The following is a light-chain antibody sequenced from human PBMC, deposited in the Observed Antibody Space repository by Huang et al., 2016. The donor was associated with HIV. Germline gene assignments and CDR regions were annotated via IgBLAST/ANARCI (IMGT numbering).Light chain of an antibody. V-gene: IGKV3-11*01. CDR1: QIIGSY. CDR2: DAS. Sequence: EIVLTQSPATLSLSPGEAATLSCRASQIIGSYLAWYQQRPGQAPWLLIYDASIRATGIPARFSGRGSGTDFTLTISSLEPEDFAVYYCQQRNNWPPWTFGQGTKVELK. J-gene: IGKJ1*01. CDR3: QQRNNWPPWT.